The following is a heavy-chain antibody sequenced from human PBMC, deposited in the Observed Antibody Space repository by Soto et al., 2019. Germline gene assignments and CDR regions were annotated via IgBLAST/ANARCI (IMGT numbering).Heavy chain of an antibody. Sequence: QVQLVQSGAEVKKPGASVKVSCKASGYTFTSYAMHCVRQAPGQRLEWMGWINAGNGNTKYSQKFHGRVPITRDTSASTAYLELSRRRSEDQAVYYCAAGYCSGGSCYFLDAFDIWGQGTMVTVSS. CDR3: AAGYCSGGSCYFLDAFDI. D-gene: IGHD2-15*01. CDR2: INAGNGNT. V-gene: IGHV1-3*01. CDR1: GYTFTSYA. J-gene: IGHJ3*02.